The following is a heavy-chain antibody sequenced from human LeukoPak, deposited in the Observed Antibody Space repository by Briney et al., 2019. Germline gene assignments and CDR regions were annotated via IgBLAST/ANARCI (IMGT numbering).Heavy chain of an antibody. J-gene: IGHJ3*02. D-gene: IGHD3-22*01. CDR3: ARADSSGYYLNSDAFDI. Sequence: GGSLRLSCAASGFTVSSNYMSWVRQAPGKGLEWVSVIYIGGSTYYADSVKSRFTISRDNSKNTLYLQMNGLRAEDTAVYYCARADSSGYYLNSDAFDIWGQGTMVTVSS. V-gene: IGHV3-53*01. CDR2: IYIGGST. CDR1: GFTVSSNY.